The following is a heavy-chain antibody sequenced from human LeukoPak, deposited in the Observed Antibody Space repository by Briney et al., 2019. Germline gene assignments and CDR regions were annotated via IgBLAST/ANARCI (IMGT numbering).Heavy chain of an antibody. J-gene: IGHJ1*01. CDR2: FDPEDGET. V-gene: IGHV1-24*01. CDR3: ATVYGDLEYFQH. Sequence: GASVKVSCKVSGYTLTELSMHWVRQAPGKGLEWMGGFDPEDGETIYAQKFQGRVTMTEDTSTDTAYMELSSLRSEDTAVYYCATVYGDLEYFQHWGQGTLVTVSS. CDR1: GYTLTELS. D-gene: IGHD4-17*01.